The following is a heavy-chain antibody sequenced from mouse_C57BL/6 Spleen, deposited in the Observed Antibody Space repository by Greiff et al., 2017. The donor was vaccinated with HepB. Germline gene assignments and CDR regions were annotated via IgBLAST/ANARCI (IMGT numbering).Heavy chain of an antibody. V-gene: IGHV1-69*01. CDR1: GYTFTSYW. CDR2: IDPSDSYT. D-gene: IGHD1-1*01. CDR3: ATYGSSPWFAY. Sequence: VQLQQPGAELVMPGASVKLSCKASGYTFTSYWMHWVKQSPGQGLEWIGEIDPSDSYTNYNQKFKGKSTLTVDKSSSTAYMQLSSLTSEDSAVYYCATYGSSPWFAYWGQGTLVTVSA. J-gene: IGHJ3*01.